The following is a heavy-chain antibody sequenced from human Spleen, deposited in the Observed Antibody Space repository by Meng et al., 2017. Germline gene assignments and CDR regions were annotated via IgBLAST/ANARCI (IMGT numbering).Heavy chain of an antibody. D-gene: IGHD6-19*01. CDR1: GYTFTNYG. J-gene: IGHJ4*02. CDR3: AREGGAVADSFDH. Sequence: QVQLVQSGAEVKKPGASVTVPCKASGYTFTNYGITWVRQAPGQGLEWMGWITAYNGNTKYAQKLQGRVTMTTDTSTSTADMELRSLRADDTAVYYCAREGGAVADSFDHWGQGTLVTVSS. V-gene: IGHV1-18*01. CDR2: ITAYNGNT.